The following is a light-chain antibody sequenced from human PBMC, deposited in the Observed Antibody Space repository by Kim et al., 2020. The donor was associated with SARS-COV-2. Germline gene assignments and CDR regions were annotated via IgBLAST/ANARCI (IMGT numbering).Light chain of an antibody. V-gene: IGKV3-20*01. Sequence: EIVLTQSPGTLSLSPGERATLSCRASQSVSSSYLAWYQQNPGQAPRLLIYGASSRATGIPDRFSGSGSGTDFTLTISRLEPEDFAVYYCQQYGSSPDTFGQGPKREI. J-gene: IGKJ2*01. CDR1: QSVSSSY. CDR3: QQYGSSPDT. CDR2: GAS.